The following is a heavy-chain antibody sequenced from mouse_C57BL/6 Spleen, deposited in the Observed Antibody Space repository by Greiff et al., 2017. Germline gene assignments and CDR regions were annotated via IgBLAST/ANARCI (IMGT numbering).Heavy chain of an antibody. CDR3: ARDDHLFYFDC. J-gene: IGHJ2*01. V-gene: IGHV5-4*01. CDR1: GFTFSSYA. Sequence: DVMLVESGGGLVKPGGSLKLSCAASGFTFSSYAMSWVRQTPEKRLEWVATISDGGSYTYYPDNVQGRFTISRDNATNNLYLQMSHLESEDTAMYYCARDDHLFYFDCWGQGTPLTVSS. CDR2: ISDGGSYT.